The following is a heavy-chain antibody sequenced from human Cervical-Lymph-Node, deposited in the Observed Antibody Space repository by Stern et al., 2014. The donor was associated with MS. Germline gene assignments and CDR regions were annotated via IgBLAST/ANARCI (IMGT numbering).Heavy chain of an antibody. Sequence: QVQLVQSGGGVVQPGRSLRLSCAASGFTFSSYGMHWVRQAPGQGLEWVAGMSYDGNNKYYADSVKGRFTISRDNSKNTLYVQMNSLRAEDTAVYYCARDFGVEYYYYGMDVWGQGTTVTVSS. J-gene: IGHJ6*02. CDR3: ARDFGVEYYYYGMDV. D-gene: IGHD3-3*01. V-gene: IGHV3-33*01. CDR1: GFTFSSYG. CDR2: MSYDGNNK.